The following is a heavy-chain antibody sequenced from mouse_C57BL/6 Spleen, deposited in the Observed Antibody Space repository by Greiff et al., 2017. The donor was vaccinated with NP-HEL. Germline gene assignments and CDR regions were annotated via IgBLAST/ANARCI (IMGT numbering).Heavy chain of an antibody. CDR2: IDPSDSYT. V-gene: IGHV1-69*01. J-gene: IGHJ3*01. Sequence: QVQLQQPGAELVMPGASVKLSCKASGYTFTSYWMHWVKQRPGQGLEWIGEIDPSDSYTNYNQKFKGKSTLTVDKSSSTAYMQLSSLTSEDSAVYYCARKNYDGYSAWFAYWGQGTLVTVSA. CDR3: ARKNYDGYSAWFAY. CDR1: GYTFTSYW. D-gene: IGHD2-3*01.